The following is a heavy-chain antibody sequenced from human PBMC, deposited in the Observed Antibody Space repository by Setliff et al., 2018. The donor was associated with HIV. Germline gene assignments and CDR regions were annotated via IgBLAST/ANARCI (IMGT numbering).Heavy chain of an antibody. CDR2: INYSGST. CDR1: GGSISSGDYY. Sequence: PSETLSLTCTVSGGSISSGDYYWSWIRQHPGKGLEWIGYINYSGSTYYNPSLKSRLNISLDTSKNQFSLKLSSVTATDTAVYFCARALGYCSTTSCYAEYFDYWGQGTVVT. D-gene: IGHD2-2*01. CDR3: ARALGYCSTTSCYAEYFDY. V-gene: IGHV4-31*03. J-gene: IGHJ4*02.